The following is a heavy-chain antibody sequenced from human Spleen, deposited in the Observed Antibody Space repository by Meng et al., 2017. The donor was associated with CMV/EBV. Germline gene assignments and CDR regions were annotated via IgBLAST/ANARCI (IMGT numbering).Heavy chain of an antibody. D-gene: IGHD2-2*02. CDR2: IIPILGIP. J-gene: IGHJ6*02. V-gene: IGHV1-69*04. CDR3: ARDNIVVVPAAIFYYYYGMDV. CDR1: GGTFSSYT. Sequence: SVKVSCKASGGTFSSYTISWVRQAPGQGLEWMGRIIPILGIPRYAQRFQGRVTIIADKSTSTVYMELSSLRSEDTAVYYCARDNIVVVPAAIFYYYYGMDVWGQGTTVTVSS.